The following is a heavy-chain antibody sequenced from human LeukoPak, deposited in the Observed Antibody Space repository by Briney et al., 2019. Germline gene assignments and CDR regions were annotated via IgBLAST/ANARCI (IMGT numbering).Heavy chain of an antibody. J-gene: IGHJ6*03. CDR1: GYSFTSYG. D-gene: IGHD2-2*02. V-gene: IGHV1-69*13. Sequence: SVKVSCKASGYSFTSYGISWVRQAPGQGLEWMGGIIPIFGTANYAQKFQGRVTITADESTSTAYMELSSLRSEDTAVYYCARDLGYCSSTSCYTGDYYYYMDVWGKGTTVTVSS. CDR3: ARDLGYCSSTSCYTGDYYYYMDV. CDR2: IIPIFGTA.